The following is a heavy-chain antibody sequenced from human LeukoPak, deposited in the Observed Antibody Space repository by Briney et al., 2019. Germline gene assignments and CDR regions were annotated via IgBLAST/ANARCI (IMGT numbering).Heavy chain of an antibody. Sequence: GASVKVSCKASGYTFTTYGINWVRQATGQGLEWMGWMNPNSGNTGYAQKFQGRVTMTRNTSISTAYMELSSLRSEDTAVYYCARVGELPEPHWFDPWGQGTLVTVSS. J-gene: IGHJ5*02. V-gene: IGHV1-8*01. D-gene: IGHD1-26*01. CDR1: GYTFTTYG. CDR2: MNPNSGNT. CDR3: ARVGELPEPHWFDP.